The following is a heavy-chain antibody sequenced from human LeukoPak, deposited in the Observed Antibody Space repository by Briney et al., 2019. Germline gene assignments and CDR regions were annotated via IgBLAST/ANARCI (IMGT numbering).Heavy chain of an antibody. CDR3: ARTTQGLYGSGSYPSYYYYYMDV. CDR2: IIPIFGTA. D-gene: IGHD3-10*01. J-gene: IGHJ6*03. V-gene: IGHV1-69*01. CDR1: GGTFSSYA. Sequence: GSSVKVSCKASGGTFSSYAISWVRQAPGQGLEWMGGIIPIFGTANYAQKFQGRVTITADESTSTAYMELSSLRSQDTAVYYCARTTQGLYGSGSYPSYYYYYMDVWGKGTTVTVSS.